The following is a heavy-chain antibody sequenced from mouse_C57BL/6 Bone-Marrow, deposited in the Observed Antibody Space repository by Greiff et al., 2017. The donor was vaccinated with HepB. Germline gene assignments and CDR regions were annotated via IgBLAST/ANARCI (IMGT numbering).Heavy chain of an antibody. D-gene: IGHD2-5*01. CDR2: IDPENGDT. J-gene: IGHJ3*01. CDR1: GFNIKDDY. CDR3: TLYSNSWFAY. Sequence: VHVKQSGAELVRPGASVKLSCTASGFNIKDDYMHWVKQRPEQGLEWIGWIDPENGDTEYASKFQGKATITADTSSNTAYLQLSSLTSEDTAVYYCTLYSNSWFAYWGQGTLVTVSA. V-gene: IGHV14-4*01.